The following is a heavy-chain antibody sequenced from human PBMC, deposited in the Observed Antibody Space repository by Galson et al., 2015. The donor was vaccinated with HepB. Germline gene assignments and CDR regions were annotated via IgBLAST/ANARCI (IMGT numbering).Heavy chain of an antibody. J-gene: IGHJ6*02. Sequence: SLRLSCAASGFTFSRHAMHWVRQAPGKGLEWVAVVSYDGNNKYYADSVKGRVNISRDNSKNTLNLQMNSLRAEDTAVYYCAKGEKRWLAPKVYYYGMDVWSQGTTVTVSS. V-gene: IGHV3-30*18. CDR1: GFTFSRHA. CDR3: AKGEKRWLAPKVYYYGMDV. D-gene: IGHD6-19*01. CDR2: VSYDGNNK.